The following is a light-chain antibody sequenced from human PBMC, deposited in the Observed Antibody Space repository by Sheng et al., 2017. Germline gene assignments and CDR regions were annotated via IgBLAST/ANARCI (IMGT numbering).Light chain of an antibody. CDR2: QDT. Sequence: SYELTQPPSVSVSPGQTASITCSGHKLGKKYVCWYQQKPGQSPILVIYQDTKRPSGIPERFSGSNSEDIATLTISETQALDEADYFCQAWDNSTVVFGGGTKLTVL. V-gene: IGLV3-1*01. CDR3: QAWDNSTVV. CDR1: KLGKKY. J-gene: IGLJ2*01.